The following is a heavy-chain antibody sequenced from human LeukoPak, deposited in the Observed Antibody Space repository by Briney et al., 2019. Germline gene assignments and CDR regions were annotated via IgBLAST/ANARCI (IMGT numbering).Heavy chain of an antibody. CDR3: ARGDGSSFGLYFQF. Sequence: GGSLRLSCAASGFTFSTFWMTWLRQAPGKGLEWVANIKQDGNTKYYMDSVKGRFTISRDNPNNLLYLQIDSLRAEDTAVYYCARGDGSSFGLYFQFWGQGALVTVSS. CDR2: IKQDGNTK. D-gene: IGHD6-6*01. V-gene: IGHV3-7*01. J-gene: IGHJ4*02. CDR1: GFTFSTFW.